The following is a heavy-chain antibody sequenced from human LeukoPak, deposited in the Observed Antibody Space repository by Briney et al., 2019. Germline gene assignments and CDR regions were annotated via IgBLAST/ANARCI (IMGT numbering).Heavy chain of an antibody. CDR1: GGSISSYY. CDR2: IYYSGST. CDR3: ARDVGGYSSSWFDY. D-gene: IGHD6-13*01. J-gene: IGHJ4*02. Sequence: SETLSLTCTVSGGSISSYYWSWIRQPPGKGSEWIGYIYYSGSTNYNPSLKSRVTISVDTSKNQFSLKLNSVTAADTAVYYCARDVGGYSSSWFDYWGQGTLVTVSS. V-gene: IGHV4-59*01.